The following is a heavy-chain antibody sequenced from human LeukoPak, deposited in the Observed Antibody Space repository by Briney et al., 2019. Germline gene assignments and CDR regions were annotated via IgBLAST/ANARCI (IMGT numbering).Heavy chain of an antibody. V-gene: IGHV3-7*01. J-gene: IGHJ4*02. D-gene: IGHD4-17*01. Sequence: GGSLRLSCAASGFTFSSYWMSWVRQAPGKGLEWVANINQGGSDKNYVNSVKGRLTISRDNAKNSLYLQMNSLRVEDTAIYYCARVGARQILEYWGQGTLVTVSS. CDR1: GFTFSSYW. CDR3: ARVGARQILEY. CDR2: INQGGSDK.